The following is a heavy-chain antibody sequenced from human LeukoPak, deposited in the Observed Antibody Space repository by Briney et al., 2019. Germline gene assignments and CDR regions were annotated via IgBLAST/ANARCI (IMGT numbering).Heavy chain of an antibody. D-gene: IGHD2/OR15-2a*01. Sequence: GGSLRLSCAASGFTFSNYWMTWVRQAPGKGLEWVANIKQDGSEKYYVDSVKGRFTISRDNAKKPLYLLMSSLRVEDTALYYCAGGRREFAYWGQGTLVTVSS. CDR2: IKQDGSEK. CDR3: AGGRREFAY. CDR1: GFTFSNYW. V-gene: IGHV3-7*04. J-gene: IGHJ4*02.